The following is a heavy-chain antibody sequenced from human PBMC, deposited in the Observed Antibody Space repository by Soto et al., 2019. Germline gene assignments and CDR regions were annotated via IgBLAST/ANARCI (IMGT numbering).Heavy chain of an antibody. CDR3: AKHAAAAAPDY. CDR1: GFTFSSYS. Sequence: PGGSLRLSCAASGFTFSSYSMNWVRQAPGKGLEWVSYISSSSSTIYYADSVKGRFTISRDNSKNTLYLQMNSLRAEDTAVYYCAKHAAAAAPDYWGQGTQVTVSS. CDR2: ISSSSSTI. D-gene: IGHD6-13*01. J-gene: IGHJ4*02. V-gene: IGHV3-48*01.